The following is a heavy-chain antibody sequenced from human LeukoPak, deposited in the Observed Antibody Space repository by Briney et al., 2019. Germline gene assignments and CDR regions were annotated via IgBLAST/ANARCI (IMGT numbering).Heavy chain of an antibody. D-gene: IGHD2-15*01. CDR3: ARLLAGCPGGRCRAHFDY. CDR2: IYYSGST. Sequence: SETLSLTCTVSGGSISSSSYYWGWIRQPPGKGLEWIGSIYYSGSTYYNPSLKSRVTISVDTSKNQFSLNLSSVTAADTAVYYCARLLAGCPGGRCRAHFDYWGQGTLVTVSS. V-gene: IGHV4-39*07. CDR1: GGSISSSSYY. J-gene: IGHJ4*02.